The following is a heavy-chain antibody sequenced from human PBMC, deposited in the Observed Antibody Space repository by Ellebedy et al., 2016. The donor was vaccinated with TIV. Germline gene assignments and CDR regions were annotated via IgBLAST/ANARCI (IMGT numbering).Heavy chain of an antibody. CDR3: ARMRRVAGPRWFDP. D-gene: IGHD6-19*01. V-gene: IGHV4-59*08. CDR1: GGSFNNDH. Sequence: MPSETLSLTCLVSGGSFNNDHWSWIRQSPGKALEWIGYVNQRRTTKYNSSLRSRVTISIDTSKNQFSLTVTSVTAADTAVYFCARMRRVAGPRWFDPWGPGTQVIVSS. CDR2: VNQRRTT. J-gene: IGHJ5*02.